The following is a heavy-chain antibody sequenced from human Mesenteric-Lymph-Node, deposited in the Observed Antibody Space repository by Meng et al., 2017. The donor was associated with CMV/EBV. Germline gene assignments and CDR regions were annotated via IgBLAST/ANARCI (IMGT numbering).Heavy chain of an antibody. V-gene: IGHV3-74*03. J-gene: IGHJ4*02. D-gene: IGHD6-13*01. CDR3: VSSLDY. Sequence: GGPLRLSCTASGFTFSVYWMHWVRQAPGQGLEWVSRINSDGSTTTYADSVRGRFTISRDNAKNSLYLQMNSLRAEDTAVYYCVSSLDYWGQGTLVTVSS. CDR2: INSDGSTT. CDR1: GFTFSVYW.